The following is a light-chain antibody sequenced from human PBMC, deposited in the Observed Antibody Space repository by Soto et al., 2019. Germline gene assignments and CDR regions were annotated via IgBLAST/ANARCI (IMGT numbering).Light chain of an antibody. J-gene: IGKJ5*01. CDR2: GAY. Sequence: EILLTQSPGALAVSPGEVATPSCRASQSVRDNLAWYQQKPGQAPRLLIYGAYTRATGIPARFSGSRSGTEFTLTISSLQSQDLAVYYGQQYNNWPPITVGQGKRREIK. V-gene: IGKV3D-15*01. CDR3: QQYNNWPPIT. CDR1: QSVRDN.